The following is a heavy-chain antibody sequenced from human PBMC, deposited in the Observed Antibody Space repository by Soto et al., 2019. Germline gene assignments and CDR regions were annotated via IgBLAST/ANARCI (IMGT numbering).Heavy chain of an antibody. CDR2: IIPIFGTA. D-gene: IGHD2-15*01. Sequence: SVKVSCKASGYTFTSYGISWVRQAPGQGLEWMGGIIPIFGTANYAQKFQGRVTITADESTSTAYMELSSLRSEDTAVYYCARGLCSSGGCYSFFDQWGQGTLVTVSS. CDR1: GYTFTSYG. J-gene: IGHJ5*02. V-gene: IGHV1-69*13. CDR3: ARGLCSSGGCYSFFDQ.